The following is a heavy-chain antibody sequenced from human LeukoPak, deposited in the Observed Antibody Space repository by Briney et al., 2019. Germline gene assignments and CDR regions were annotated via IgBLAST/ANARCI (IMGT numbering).Heavy chain of an antibody. D-gene: IGHD4-17*01. Sequence: GASVKVSCKASGYTFTSYDINWVRQATGQGLEWMGRIIPILGIANYAQKFQGRVTITADKSTSTAYMELSSLRSEDTAVYYCAREGYGDYNAFDIWGQGTMVTVSS. CDR2: IIPILGIA. CDR1: GYTFTSYD. J-gene: IGHJ3*02. CDR3: AREGYGDYNAFDI. V-gene: IGHV1-69*04.